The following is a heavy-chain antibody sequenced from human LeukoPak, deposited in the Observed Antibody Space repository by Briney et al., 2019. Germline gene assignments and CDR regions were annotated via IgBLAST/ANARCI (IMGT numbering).Heavy chain of an antibody. J-gene: IGHJ4*02. CDR1: GFTFSSYA. V-gene: IGHV3-23*01. CDR2: ISGSGGST. CDR3: AKDSSSGWYGY. Sequence: GGSLRLSCAASGFTFSSYAMSWVSQAPGKGLEWVSAISGSGGSTYYADSVKGRFTISRDNSKNTLYLQMNSLRAEDTAVYYCAKDSSSGWYGYWGQGTLVTVSS. D-gene: IGHD6-19*01.